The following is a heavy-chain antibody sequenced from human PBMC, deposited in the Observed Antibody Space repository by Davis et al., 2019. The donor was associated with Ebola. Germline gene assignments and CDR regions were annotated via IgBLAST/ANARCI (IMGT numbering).Heavy chain of an antibody. J-gene: IGHJ3*02. CDR1: GFTFSSYA. Sequence: GGSLRLSCAASGFTFSSYAMHWVRQAPGKGLEWVAVISYDGSNKYYADSVKGRFTISRDNSKNTLYLQMNSLRAEDTAVYYCARGDYYDTSGYYLLYTFDIWGQGTMVTVSS. CDR3: ARGDYYDTSGYYLLYTFDI. CDR2: ISYDGSNK. D-gene: IGHD3-22*01. V-gene: IGHV3-30-3*01.